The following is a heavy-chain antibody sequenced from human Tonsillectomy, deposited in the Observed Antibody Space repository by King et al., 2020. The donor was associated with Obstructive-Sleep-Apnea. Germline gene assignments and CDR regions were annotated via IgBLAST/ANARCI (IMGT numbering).Heavy chain of an antibody. CDR3: ARVWGDIVVVPAAVGYWFDP. V-gene: IGHV4-59*01. J-gene: IGHJ5*02. CDR1: GGSISSYY. D-gene: IGHD2-2*01. Sequence: QLQESGPGLVKPSETLSLTCTVSGGSISSYYWSWIRQPPGKGLEWIGYIYYSGSTNYNPSLKSRVTISVDTSKNQFSLKLSSVTAADTAVYYCARVWGDIVVVPAAVGYWFDPWGQGTLVTVSS. CDR2: IYYSGST.